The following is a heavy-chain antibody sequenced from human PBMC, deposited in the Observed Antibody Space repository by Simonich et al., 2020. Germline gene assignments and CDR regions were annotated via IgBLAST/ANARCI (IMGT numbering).Heavy chain of an antibody. CDR1: GFTFSSYW. V-gene: IGHV3-7*01. J-gene: IGHJ6*03. D-gene: IGHD7-27*01. Sequence: EVQLVESGGGLVQPGGSLRLSCAASGFTFSSYWMSLVRQVPGKGLEWGANLKQDGSEKYYVDSVKGRFTSSRDNAKNALYLQRNSLRAEDTAVYYGARDGLGTAYYYYRDVWGKGTTVTVSS. CDR2: LKQDGSEK. CDR3: ARDGLGTAYYYYRDV.